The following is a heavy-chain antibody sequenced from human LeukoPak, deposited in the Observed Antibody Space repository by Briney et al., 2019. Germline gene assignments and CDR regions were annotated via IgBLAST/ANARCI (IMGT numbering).Heavy chain of an antibody. CDR3: ARGLKRGIAMVRGAPGY. J-gene: IGHJ4*02. CDR2: INHSGST. V-gene: IGHV4-34*01. D-gene: IGHD3-10*01. CDR1: GGSFSGYY. Sequence: SETLSLTCAVYGGSFSGYYWSWIRQPPGKGLEWIGEINHSGSTNYNPSLKSRVTISVDTSKNQFSLKLSSVTAADTAVYYCARGLKRGIAMVRGAPGYWGQGTLVTVSS.